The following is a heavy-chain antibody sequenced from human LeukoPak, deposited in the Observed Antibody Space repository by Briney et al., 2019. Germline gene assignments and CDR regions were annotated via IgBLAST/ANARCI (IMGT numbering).Heavy chain of an antibody. V-gene: IGHV1-2*02. J-gene: IGHJ4*02. CDR3: ARALAVAADFDY. CDR2: INPNSGGT. D-gene: IGHD6-19*01. Sequence: ASVKVTCKASGYTFTAYYMHWVRQVPGQGLEWMGWINPNSGGTNYAQKFQGRVTMTRDTSISTAYMELSRLTSDGTAVYYCARALAVAADFDYSGQGTLVTVSS. CDR1: GYTFTAYY.